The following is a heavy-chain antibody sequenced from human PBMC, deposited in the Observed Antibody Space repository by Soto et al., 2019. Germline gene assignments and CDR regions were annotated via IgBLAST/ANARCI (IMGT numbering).Heavy chain of an antibody. J-gene: IGHJ5*02. V-gene: IGHV1-8*01. D-gene: IGHD6-13*01. CDR3: AREKSAASTGWFDP. Sequence: QVQLVQSGAEVKKSGASVKVSCKASGYTFTSYDINWVRQATGQGLLWVGWMNPNSCNTGYAQKFQGRVTMTRHTSISTAYMELSSLRYEDTAMYFCAREKSAASTGWFDPWGQGTLVTLSS. CDR2: MNPNSCNT. CDR1: GYTFTSYD.